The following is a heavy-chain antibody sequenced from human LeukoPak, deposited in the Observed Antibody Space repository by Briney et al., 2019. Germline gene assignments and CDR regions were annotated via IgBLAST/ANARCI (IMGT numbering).Heavy chain of an antibody. CDR1: GYTFTGYY. J-gene: IGHJ4*02. D-gene: IGHD3-22*01. Sequence: ASVKVSCKASGYTFTGYYMHWVRQAPGQGLEWMGWINPNSGGTHYAQKFQGRVTMTRDTSISTAYMELSRLRSDDRAVYYCARTKYYYDSSGYYYSYWGQGTLVTVSS. V-gene: IGHV1-2*02. CDR3: ARTKYYYDSSGYYYSY. CDR2: INPNSGGT.